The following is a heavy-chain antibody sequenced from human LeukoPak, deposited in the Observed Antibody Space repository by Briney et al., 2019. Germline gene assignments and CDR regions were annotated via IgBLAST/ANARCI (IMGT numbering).Heavy chain of an antibody. D-gene: IGHD4-17*01. Sequence: SETLSLTCTVSGGSISSYYWSWIRQPPGKGLEWIGYIYYSGSTNYNPSLKSRVTISVDTSKNQFSLKLSSVTAADTAVYYCARVWVDYEGPKDAFDIWGQGTMVTVSS. J-gene: IGHJ3*02. V-gene: IGHV4-59*08. CDR3: ARVWVDYEGPKDAFDI. CDR1: GGSISSYY. CDR2: IYYSGST.